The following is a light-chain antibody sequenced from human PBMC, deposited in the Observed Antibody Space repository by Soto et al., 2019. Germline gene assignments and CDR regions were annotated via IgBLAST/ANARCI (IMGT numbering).Light chain of an antibody. J-gene: IGLJ1*01. CDR3: SSFAGSSRYV. V-gene: IGLV2-8*01. Sequence: QSVLTQPPSASGSPGQSVTISCTGTSSDIGGYNFVSWYQQHPGKAPKLMIFEVDKRPSGVPDRLSGSKSGNTASLTVSGLRAEDDADYYCSSFAGSSRYVFGTGTKLTFL. CDR1: SSDIGGYNF. CDR2: EVD.